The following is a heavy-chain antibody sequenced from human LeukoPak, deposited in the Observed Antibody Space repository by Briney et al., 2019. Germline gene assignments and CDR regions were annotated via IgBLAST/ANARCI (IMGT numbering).Heavy chain of an antibody. CDR2: INYSGTT. V-gene: IGHV4-59*01. D-gene: IGHD5-18*01. CDR3: AGSGYSYGYNFDY. CDR1: GGSIRSYS. Sequence: SETLSLTCTVSGGSIRSYSWSWSRPPPGKGLVWIAYINYSGTTNYNPSLKSRATISVDRSKKQVSVRLRSVTAADTAVYYCAGSGYSYGYNFDYWGQGTRVPVSS. J-gene: IGHJ4*02.